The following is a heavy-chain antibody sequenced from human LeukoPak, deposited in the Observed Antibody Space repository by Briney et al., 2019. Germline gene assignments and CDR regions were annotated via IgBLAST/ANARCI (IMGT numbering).Heavy chain of an antibody. CDR3: ARARGYSGYEDAFDI. CDR2: INPNSGGT. V-gene: IGHV1-2*04. CDR1: GYTFTGYY. D-gene: IGHD5-12*01. J-gene: IGHJ3*02. Sequence: APVKVSCKASGYTFTGYYMHWVRQAPGQGLEWMGWINPNSGGTNYAQKFQGWVTMTRDTSISTAYMELSRLRSDDTAVYYCARARGYSGYEDAFDIWGQGTMVTVSS.